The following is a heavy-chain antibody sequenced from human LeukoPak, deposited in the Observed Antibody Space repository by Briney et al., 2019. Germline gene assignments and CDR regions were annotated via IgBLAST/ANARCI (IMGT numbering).Heavy chain of an antibody. V-gene: IGHV1-2*02. CDR1: GYTFTGYY. CDR2: INPNSGGT. J-gene: IGHJ3*02. D-gene: IGHD3-22*01. Sequence: ASVKVSCKASGYTFTGYYMHWVRPAPGQGLEWMGWINPNSGGTNYAQKFQGRVTMTSDTSINTAYMELSSLRSDDTAVYYCGRVYRWLSPLDAFDIWGRGTMVTVSS. CDR3: GRVYRWLSPLDAFDI.